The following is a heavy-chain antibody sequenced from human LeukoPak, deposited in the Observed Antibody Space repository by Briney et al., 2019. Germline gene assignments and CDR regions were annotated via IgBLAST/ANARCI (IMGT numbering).Heavy chain of an antibody. CDR2: IYYSGST. CDR1: GGSISSYY. Sequence: SETLSLTCTVSGGSISSYYWSWIRQPPGKGLEWIGYIYYSGSTNYNPSLKSRVTISVDTSKNQFSLKLSSVTAADTAVYYCAREPTSGREPTSGRPLDYWGQGTLVTVSS. J-gene: IGHJ4*02. D-gene: IGHD5-12*01. V-gene: IGHV4-59*12. CDR3: AREPTSGREPTSGRPLDY.